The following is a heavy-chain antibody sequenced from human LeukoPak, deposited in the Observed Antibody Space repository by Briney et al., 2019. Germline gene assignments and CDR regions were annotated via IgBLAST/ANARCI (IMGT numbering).Heavy chain of an antibody. CDR2: IWYDGSNK. J-gene: IGHJ4*02. Sequence: GRSLRLSCAASGFTFNSYGMHWVRQAPGKGLEWVAVIWYDGSNKYYADSVKGRFTISRDNSKNTLYLQMNSLRAEDTAVYYCARDLDPGDYYFDYWGQGTLVTVSS. CDR1: GFTFNSYG. D-gene: IGHD3-10*01. V-gene: IGHV3-33*01. CDR3: ARDLDPGDYYFDY.